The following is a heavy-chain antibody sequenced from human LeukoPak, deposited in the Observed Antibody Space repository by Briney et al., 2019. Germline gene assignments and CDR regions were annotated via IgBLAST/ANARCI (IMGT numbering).Heavy chain of an antibody. CDR1: GFTFSSYS. Sequence: GGSLRLSCAASGFTFSSYSMNWVPQAPGKGREYVSGINDKGGRTHYVDSVKGRFSISRDNSKTTLHLQMSTLRDEDTALYYCVKDVGGSYAFDYWGQGILVSVAS. V-gene: IGHV3-64D*09. D-gene: IGHD1-26*01. J-gene: IGHJ4*02. CDR2: INDKGGRT. CDR3: VKDVGGSYAFDY.